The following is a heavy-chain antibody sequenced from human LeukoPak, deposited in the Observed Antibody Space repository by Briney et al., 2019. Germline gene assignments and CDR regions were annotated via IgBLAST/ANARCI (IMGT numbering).Heavy chain of an antibody. CDR3: AKKGPTVTRYFDY. D-gene: IGHD4-17*01. CDR1: GFTFSSYG. V-gene: IGHV3-30*02. J-gene: IGHJ4*02. CDR2: IRYDGSNK. Sequence: GALRLSCAASGFTFSSYGMHWVRQAPGKGLEWVAFIRYDGSNKYYADSVKGRFTISRDNSKNTLYLQMNSLRAEDTAVYYCAKKGPTVTRYFDYWGQGTLVTVSS.